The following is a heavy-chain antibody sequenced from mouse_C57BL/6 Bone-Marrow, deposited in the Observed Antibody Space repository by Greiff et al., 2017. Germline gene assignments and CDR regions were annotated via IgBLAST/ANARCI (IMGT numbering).Heavy chain of an antibody. CDR2: IDPSASYT. Sequence: VQLQQPGAELVMPGASVKLSCKASGYTFTSYWMHWVKQRPGQGLEWIGEIDPSASYTNYNQKFKGKSTLTVDKSSSTAYMQLSSLTSEDSAVYYCAREGLLRSYWYFDVWGTGTTVTVSS. CDR3: AREGLLRSYWYFDV. D-gene: IGHD1-1*01. V-gene: IGHV1-69*01. J-gene: IGHJ1*03. CDR1: GYTFTSYW.